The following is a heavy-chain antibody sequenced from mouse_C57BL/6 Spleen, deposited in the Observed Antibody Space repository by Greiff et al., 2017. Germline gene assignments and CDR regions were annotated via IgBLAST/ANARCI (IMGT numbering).Heavy chain of an antibody. D-gene: IGHD1-1*01. CDR2: IDPSDSYT. J-gene: IGHJ4*01. V-gene: IGHV1-69*01. CDR3: ARATTVVAGPYAMDY. Sequence: VQLQQPGAELVKPGASVKLSCKASGYTFTSYWMHWVKQRPGQGLEWIGEIDPSDSYTNYNQKFKGKSTLTVDKSSSTAYMQLSSLTSEDSAVYDCARATTVVAGPYAMDYWGQGTSVTVSS. CDR1: GYTFTSYW.